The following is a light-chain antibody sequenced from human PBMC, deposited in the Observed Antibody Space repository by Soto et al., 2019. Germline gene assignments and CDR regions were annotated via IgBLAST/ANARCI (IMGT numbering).Light chain of an antibody. CDR3: QQYDNLPST. Sequence: DIPLTQSPSSLSASVGDRVTITCQASQAINIYLNWYQQNPGKAPKLLIYDASNLETGVPSRFSGSGSGTDFTFTISSLQPEDIATYYCQQYDNLPSTFGGGTKVEIK. CDR1: QAINIY. V-gene: IGKV1-33*01. J-gene: IGKJ4*01. CDR2: DAS.